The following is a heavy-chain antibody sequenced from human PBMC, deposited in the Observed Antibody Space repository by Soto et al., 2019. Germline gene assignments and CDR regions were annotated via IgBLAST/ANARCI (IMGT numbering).Heavy chain of an antibody. V-gene: IGHV3-23*01. J-gene: IGHJ4*02. D-gene: IGHD2-2*01. CDR2: ISGSGGST. Sequence: EVQLLESGGGLVQPGGSLRLSCAASGFTFSSYAMSWVRQAPGKGLEWVSAISGSGGSTYYADSVKGRFTISRDNSKNTLYLQMNSLRAEDTAEYYCAKAGYCSSTSCYVKYFDYWGQGTLVTVSS. CDR3: AKAGYCSSTSCYVKYFDY. CDR1: GFTFSSYA.